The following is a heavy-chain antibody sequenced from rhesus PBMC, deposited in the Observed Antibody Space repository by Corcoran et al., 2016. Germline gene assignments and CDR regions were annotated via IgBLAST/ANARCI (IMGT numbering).Heavy chain of an antibody. D-gene: IGHD4-17*01. CDR3: ARRVTRFDV. CDR2: IGGSTGST. V-gene: IGHV4-165*01. CDR1: GGSINRYY. J-gene: IGHJ5-1*01. Sequence: QVQLQESGPELVKPSETLSLTCAVSGGSINRYYWSWIRQPPGHGLEWIGFIGGSTGSTNDHPSRKSRVTISTDTSKDHFSLTLNSVTAAGTAVYYCARRVTRFDVWGPGVLVTVSS.